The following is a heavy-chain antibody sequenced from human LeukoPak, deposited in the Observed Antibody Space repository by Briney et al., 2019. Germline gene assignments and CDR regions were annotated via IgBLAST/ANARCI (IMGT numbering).Heavy chain of an antibody. CDR2: IYYTGST. D-gene: IGHD4-17*01. V-gene: IGHV4-59*01. CDR3: ATNAGDGDNWFDP. Sequence: SETLSLTCTVSGGSISSYHWSWIRQPPGKGLEWIGYIYYTGSTNYNPSLQSRVAISVDTSKNRFSLNLSSVTAADTAVYYCATNAGDGDNWFDPWGQGTLVTVSS. CDR1: GGSISSYH. J-gene: IGHJ5*02.